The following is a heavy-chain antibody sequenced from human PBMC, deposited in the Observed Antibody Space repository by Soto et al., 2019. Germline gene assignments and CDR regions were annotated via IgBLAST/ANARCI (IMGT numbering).Heavy chain of an antibody. CDR1: GFTFSSYA. J-gene: IGHJ3*02. D-gene: IGHD4-4*01. CDR2: ISYDGSNK. Sequence: GGSLRLSCAASGFTFSSYAMHWVRQAPGKGLEWVAVISYDGSNKYYADSVKGRFTISRDNAKNSLYPQMNSLRAEDTAVYYCARDTLTSAFDIWGQGTMVTVSS. CDR3: ARDTLTSAFDI. V-gene: IGHV3-30-3*01.